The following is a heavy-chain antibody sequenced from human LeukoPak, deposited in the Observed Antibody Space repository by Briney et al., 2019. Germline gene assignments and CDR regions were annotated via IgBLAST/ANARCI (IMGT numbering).Heavy chain of an antibody. V-gene: IGHV4-34*01. J-gene: IGHJ4*02. CDR1: GGSFSGYY. D-gene: IGHD3-9*01. CDR3: ASETYDILTGYRNY. Sequence: SETLSLTCAVYGGSFSGYYWSWIRQPPGKGLEWIGEINHSGSTNYNPSLKSRVTISVDTSKNQFSLKLSSVTAADTAVYYCASETYDILTGYRNYWGQGTLVTVSS. CDR2: INHSGST.